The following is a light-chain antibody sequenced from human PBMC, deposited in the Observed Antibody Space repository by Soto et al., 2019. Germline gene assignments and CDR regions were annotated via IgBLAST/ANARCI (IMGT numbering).Light chain of an antibody. CDR2: EVT. CDR3: SSFASSNTWV. Sequence: QSALTQPPSASGSPGQSVTISCXGTXXXVGAYNYVSWYQQHAGKAPKLVIYEVTKRPSGVPDRFSGSKSANTASLTVSGLQAEDEADYYCSSFASSNTWVFGGGTKVTV. J-gene: IGLJ3*02. CDR1: XXXVGAYNY. V-gene: IGLV2-8*01.